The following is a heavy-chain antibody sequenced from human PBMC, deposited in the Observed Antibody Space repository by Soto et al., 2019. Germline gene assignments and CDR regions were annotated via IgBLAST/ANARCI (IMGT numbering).Heavy chain of an antibody. D-gene: IGHD1-26*01. Sequence: EVQLVESGGGLVKPGWSLRISCAASGFTISGAWMNWVRQAPGKGLEWVGRIKTKAQGETTDYAAPVKGRFTISRDDSENTLSLQMTSLKIEDTAVYFCTTGSVEGYWGQGTLVPVSS. J-gene: IGHJ4*02. CDR3: TTGSVEGY. CDR1: GFTISGAW. CDR2: IKTKAQGETT. V-gene: IGHV3-15*07.